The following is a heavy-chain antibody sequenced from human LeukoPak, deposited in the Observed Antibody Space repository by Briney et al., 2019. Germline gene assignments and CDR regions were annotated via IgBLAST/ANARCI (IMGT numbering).Heavy chain of an antibody. J-gene: IGHJ3*02. V-gene: IGHV1-69*04. Sequence: ASVKVSCKASGGTFSSYAISWVRQAPGQGLEWMGRIIPILGIANYAQKFQGRVTITADKSTSTAYMELSSLRSEDTAVYYCARDLGIAVAPNDAFDIWGQGTMVTVSS. CDR2: IIPILGIA. D-gene: IGHD6-19*01. CDR3: ARDLGIAVAPNDAFDI. CDR1: GGTFSSYA.